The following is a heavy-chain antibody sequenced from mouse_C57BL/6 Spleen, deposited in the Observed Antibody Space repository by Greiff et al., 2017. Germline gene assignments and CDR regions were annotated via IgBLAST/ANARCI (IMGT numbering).Heavy chain of an antibody. J-gene: IGHJ1*03. V-gene: IGHV2-5*01. CDR3: STDYYGSSWDFDV. D-gene: IGHD1-1*01. Sequence: QVQLQQSGPGLVQPSQSLSITCTVSGFSLTSYGVHWVRQSPGKGLEWLGVIWRGGSTDYNAAFMSRLSITKDNSKSQVFFKMNSLQADDTAIYYCSTDYYGSSWDFDVWGTGTTVTVSS. CDR2: IWRGGST. CDR1: GFSLTSYG.